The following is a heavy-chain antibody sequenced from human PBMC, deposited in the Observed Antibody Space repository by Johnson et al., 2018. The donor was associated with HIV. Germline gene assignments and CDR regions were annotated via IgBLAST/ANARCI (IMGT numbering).Heavy chain of an antibody. CDR3: ARLVDSSVYYPLGFDI. CDR2: INWNGGST. Sequence: VQLVESGGGLVQPGGSLRLSCAASGFTFSSYAMSWVRQAPGKGLEWVSGINWNGGSTGYADSVKGRFTISRDNAKNSLYLQMNSLRVEDTAWYYCARLVDSSVYYPLGFDIWGQGAMVTVSS. CDR1: GFTFSSYA. J-gene: IGHJ3*02. V-gene: IGHV3-20*04. D-gene: IGHD3-22*01.